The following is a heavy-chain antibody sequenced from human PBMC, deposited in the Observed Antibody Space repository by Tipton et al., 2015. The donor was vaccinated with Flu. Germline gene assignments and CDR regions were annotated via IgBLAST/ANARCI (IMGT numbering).Heavy chain of an antibody. CDR3: AKVGPFDGSFTVDYFDS. V-gene: IGHV3-23*01. D-gene: IGHD4-23*01. CDR1: GSRFKEFA. CDR2: VSASGATT. Sequence: SLRLSCEVSGSRFKEFAMGWVRQAPGKGLEWVSTVSASGATTYYAASVEGRLTVSKDFSKSTLYLHMSSLRANETAVYYCAKVGPFDGSFTVDYFDSWGQGTLVTVSP. J-gene: IGHJ4*02.